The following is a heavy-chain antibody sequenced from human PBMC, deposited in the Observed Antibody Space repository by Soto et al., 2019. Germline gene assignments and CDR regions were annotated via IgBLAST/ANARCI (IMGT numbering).Heavy chain of an antibody. Sequence: GASVKVSCKASGYTFTSYDINWVRQATGQGLEWMGWMNPNSGNTGYAQKFQGRVTMTRNTSISTAYMELSSLRSEDTAVYYCARAPWVVAAYDYWGQGTLVTVSS. CDR2: MNPNSGNT. D-gene: IGHD2-15*01. V-gene: IGHV1-8*01. J-gene: IGHJ4*02. CDR3: ARAPWVVAAYDY. CDR1: GYTFTSYD.